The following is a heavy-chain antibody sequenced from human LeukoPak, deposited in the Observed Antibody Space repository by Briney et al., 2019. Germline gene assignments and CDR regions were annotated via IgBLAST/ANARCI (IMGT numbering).Heavy chain of an antibody. CDR1: GFTFSTYG. D-gene: IGHD2-2*01. V-gene: IGHV3-30*19. CDR2: IDYGGSYK. CDR3: ARTTLPALDY. J-gene: IGHJ4*02. Sequence: PGGSLRLSCAASGFTFSTYGMHWVRQAPGKGREWVAFIDYGGSYKYYADSAKGRFTNFRDNSTNTLYLHMNSLRVQDTAVYCCARTTLPALDYWGQGTLVTVSS.